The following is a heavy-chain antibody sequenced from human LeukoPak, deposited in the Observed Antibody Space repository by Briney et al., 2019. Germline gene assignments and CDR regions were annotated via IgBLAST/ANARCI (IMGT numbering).Heavy chain of an antibody. D-gene: IGHD6-6*01. V-gene: IGHV1-18*01. Sequence: ASVKVSCKASGYTFTSYGISWVRQAPGQGLEWMGWISAYNGNTNYAQKPQGRVTMTTDTSTSTAYVELRSLRSDDTAVYYCARAPPYSSSSDYWGQGTLVTVSS. CDR1: GYTFTSYG. J-gene: IGHJ4*02. CDR3: ARAPPYSSSSDY. CDR2: ISAYNGNT.